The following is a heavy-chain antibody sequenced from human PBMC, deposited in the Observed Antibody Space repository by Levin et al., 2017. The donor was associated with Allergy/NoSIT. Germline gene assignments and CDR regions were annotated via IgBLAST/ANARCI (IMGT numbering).Heavy chain of an antibody. CDR2: IIPIFGTA. D-gene: IGHD2-2*01. V-gene: IGHV1-69*01. CDR1: GGTFSSYA. CDR3: ARDLIGSYCSSTSCTRVARGYYYYYYMDV. J-gene: IGHJ6*03. Sequence: SGESLKISCKASGGTFSSYAISWVRQAPGQGLEWMGGIIPIFGTANYAQKFQGRVTITADESTSTAYMELSSLRSEDTAVYYCARDLIGSYCSSTSCTRVARGYYYYYYMDVWGKGTTVTVSS.